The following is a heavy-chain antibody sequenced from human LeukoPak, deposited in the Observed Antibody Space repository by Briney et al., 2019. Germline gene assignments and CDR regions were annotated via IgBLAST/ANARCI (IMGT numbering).Heavy chain of an antibody. D-gene: IGHD3-10*01. V-gene: IGHV3-64D*06. J-gene: IGHJ4*02. CDR1: GFTFSRYA. CDR2: ISSNGGST. Sequence: PGGSLRLSCSASGFTFSRYAMHWVRQAPGQGLEYVSAISSNGGSTYYADSVKGRFTISRDYSRNTLHLQMSSLRVEDTAVYYCVKDSSSGSYFDYWGQGNLLTVSS. CDR3: VKDSSSGSYFDY.